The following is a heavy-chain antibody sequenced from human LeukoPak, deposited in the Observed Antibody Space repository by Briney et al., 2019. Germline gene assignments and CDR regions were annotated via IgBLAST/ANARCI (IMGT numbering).Heavy chain of an antibody. Sequence: PGGSLRLSCAASGFTFSSYWMHWVRQAPGKGLVWVSRINSDGSSTSYADSVKGRFTISRDNAKNTLYLQMNSLRAEDTAVYYCARDTRCIAAAGTLGVCYYYYYMDVWGKGTTVTVSS. CDR2: INSDGSST. CDR1: GFTFSSYW. CDR3: ARDTRCIAAAGTLGVCYYYYYMDV. J-gene: IGHJ6*03. D-gene: IGHD6-13*01. V-gene: IGHV3-74*01.